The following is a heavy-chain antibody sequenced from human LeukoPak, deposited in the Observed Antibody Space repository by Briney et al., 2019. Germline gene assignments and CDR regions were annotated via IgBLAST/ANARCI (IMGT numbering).Heavy chain of an antibody. CDR3: ASVYSSTSWDY. J-gene: IGHJ4*02. D-gene: IGHD6-13*01. V-gene: IGHV5-51*01. CDR1: GYSFTTYW. CDR2: IFPADSDT. Sequence: GESLKISCRASGYSFTTYWIGWVRQMPGKGLEWMGVIFPADSDTRYSPSFQGQVTVSADKSISTAYLQWSSLKASDTAMYYCASVYSSTSWDYWGQGTLVTVSS.